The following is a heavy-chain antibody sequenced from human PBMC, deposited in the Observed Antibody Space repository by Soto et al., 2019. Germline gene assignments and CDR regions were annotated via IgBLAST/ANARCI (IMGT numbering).Heavy chain of an antibody. V-gene: IGHV4-59*08. CDR2: IYYSGST. J-gene: IGHJ5*02. Sequence: SETLSLTCSASGGSIRSYYWSWIRQPPGKGLEWIGYIYYSGSTNYNPSLESRVTISVDTSKNQFSLKPSSVTAADTAVYYCARQRTDYSSFDPWGQGTLVTVSS. D-gene: IGHD3-16*01. CDR3: ARQRTDYSSFDP. CDR1: GGSIRSYY.